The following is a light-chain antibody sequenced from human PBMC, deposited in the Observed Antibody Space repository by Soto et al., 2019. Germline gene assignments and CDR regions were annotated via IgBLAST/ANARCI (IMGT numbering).Light chain of an antibody. CDR3: SSFTSSSSYV. Sequence: QSALTQPASVSGSPGQSITLLCTGTRSDFGIYNSVSWYQQHSGKAPKLMLHDVTNRPSGVSSRFSGSRSGNTASLTISGVQAGDEGEYYCSSFTSSSSYVFGPGTKLTVL. CDR2: DVT. CDR1: RSDFGIYNS. J-gene: IGLJ1*01. V-gene: IGLV2-14*01.